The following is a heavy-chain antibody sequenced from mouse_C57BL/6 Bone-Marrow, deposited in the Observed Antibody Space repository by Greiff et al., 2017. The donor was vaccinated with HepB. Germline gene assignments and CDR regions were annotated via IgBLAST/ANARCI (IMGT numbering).Heavy chain of an antibody. J-gene: IGHJ3*01. Sequence: EVKLEESGGGLVQPGGSMKLSCVASGFTFSNYWMNWVRQSPEKGLEWVAQIRLKSDNYATHYAESVKGRFTISRDDSKSSVYLQMNNLRAEDTGIYYCTRGLPSFAYWGQGTLVTVSA. CDR2: IRLKSDNYAT. CDR1: GFTFSNYW. V-gene: IGHV6-3*01. D-gene: IGHD2-4*01. CDR3: TRGLPSFAY.